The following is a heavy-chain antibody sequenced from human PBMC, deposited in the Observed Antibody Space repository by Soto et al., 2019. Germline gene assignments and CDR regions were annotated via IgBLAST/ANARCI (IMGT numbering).Heavy chain of an antibody. CDR1: GFTFSACN. D-gene: IGHD4-17*01. Sequence: PGGSLRLSCAASGFTFSACNMNWVRQPPGKGLEWVSSITSSSSSIYYADSLKGRFTISRDNAKNSLYLQMNSLRAEDTAVYYCASHYGDNGWFDPWGQGTLVTVS. CDR2: ITSSSSSI. J-gene: IGHJ5*02. V-gene: IGHV3-21*06. CDR3: ASHYGDNGWFDP.